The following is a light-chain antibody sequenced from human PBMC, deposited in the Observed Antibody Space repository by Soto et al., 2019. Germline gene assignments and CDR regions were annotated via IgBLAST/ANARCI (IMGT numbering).Light chain of an antibody. J-gene: IGLJ1*01. Sequence: QSALAQPASVSGSPGKSITITCTGASSDVGGYNYVSWFQHHPGKAPKLLIYEVSYRPSGVSNRFSGSKSGDTASLTISGLQAEDEADYYCSSCTNTITRYAFGTGTKVTVL. CDR1: SSDVGGYNY. CDR2: EVS. CDR3: SSCTNTITRYA. V-gene: IGLV2-14*01.